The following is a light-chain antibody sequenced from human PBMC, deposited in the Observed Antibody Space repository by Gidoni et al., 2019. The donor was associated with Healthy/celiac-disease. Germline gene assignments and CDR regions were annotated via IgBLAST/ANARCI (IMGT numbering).Light chain of an antibody. CDR3: QQRSNWLT. Sequence: EFVLTQSPATLSLSPGERATLSCRASQSVSSYLAWYQQKPGQAPRLLIYDASNRATGIPARFSGSGSGTDFTLTISSLEPEDFAVYYCQQRSNWLTFGQXTRLEIK. V-gene: IGKV3-11*01. CDR1: QSVSSY. J-gene: IGKJ5*01. CDR2: DAS.